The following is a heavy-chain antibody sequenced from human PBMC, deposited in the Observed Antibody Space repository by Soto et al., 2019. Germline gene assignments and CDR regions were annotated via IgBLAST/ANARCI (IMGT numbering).Heavy chain of an antibody. D-gene: IGHD3-3*01. V-gene: IGHV3-48*02. J-gene: IGHJ6*02. Sequence: CVASGFSLSDYAVNWVRQAPGKGLGWVSFISSDSRTIYYADSVEGRFTVSRDNARNSVSLQMDSLRDEDAAVYYCARIKLVEWFFINVDVYDMDVWGQGTPVTVS. CDR1: GFSLSDYA. CDR2: ISSDSRTI. CDR3: ARIKLVEWFFINVDVYDMDV.